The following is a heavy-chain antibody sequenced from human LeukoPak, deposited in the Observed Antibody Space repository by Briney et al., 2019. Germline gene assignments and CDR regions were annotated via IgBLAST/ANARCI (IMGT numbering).Heavy chain of an antibody. V-gene: IGHV3-30*02. CDR3: ANSAVVVAATLDY. D-gene: IGHD2-15*01. CDR2: IRYDGSNK. Sequence: GGSLRLSCAASGFTFSSYGMHWVRQAPGKGLEWVAFIRYDGSNKYYADSVKGRFTIFRDNSKNTLYLQMNSLRAEDTAVYYCANSAVVVAATLDYWGQGTLVTVSS. J-gene: IGHJ4*02. CDR1: GFTFSSYG.